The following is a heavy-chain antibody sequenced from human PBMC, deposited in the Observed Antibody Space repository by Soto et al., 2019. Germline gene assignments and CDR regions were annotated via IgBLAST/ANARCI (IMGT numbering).Heavy chain of an antibody. J-gene: IGHJ6*01. Sequence: GESLQISCKGSGYNFHTYWIAWVRQMPGKGLEWMGFIYPHDSDTRYSPSFRGQVTISADKSINTAYLQWTSLKASDTAIYFCARPTDYHYGMQDWGQGPTVTVS. D-gene: IGHD4-17*01. CDR1: GYNFHTYW. V-gene: IGHV5-51*01. CDR3: ARPTDYHYGMQD. CDR2: IYPHDSDT.